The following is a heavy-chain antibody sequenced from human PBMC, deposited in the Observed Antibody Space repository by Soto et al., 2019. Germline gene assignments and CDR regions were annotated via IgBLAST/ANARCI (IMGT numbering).Heavy chain of an antibody. D-gene: IGHD3-3*01. CDR1: GGSISSSSYY. Sequence: PSETLSLTCTVSGGSISSSSYYWGWIRQPPGKGLEWIGSIYYSGSTYYNPSLKSRVTISVDTSKNQFSLKLSSVTAADTAVYYCAGSYHDFWSGYYTGWFDPWGQGTLVTVSS. CDR2: IYYSGST. CDR3: AGSYHDFWSGYYTGWFDP. V-gene: IGHV4-39*01. J-gene: IGHJ5*02.